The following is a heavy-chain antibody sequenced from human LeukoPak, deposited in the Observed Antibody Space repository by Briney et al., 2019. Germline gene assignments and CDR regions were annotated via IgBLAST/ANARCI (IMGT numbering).Heavy chain of an antibody. V-gene: IGHV3-64*01. J-gene: IGHJ2*01. CDR1: GLTFSSHP. D-gene: IGHD3-16*01. Sequence: AGGSLRLSCAASGLTFSSHPMHWVRQAPGKGLEYVSTISSSGLITYYANSVKGRFTVSRDNSKNTVFLQMGSLRAEDMAVYYCVARRGDSDWYLDLWGRGTLVTVSS. CDR3: VARRGDSDWYLDL. CDR2: ISSSGLIT.